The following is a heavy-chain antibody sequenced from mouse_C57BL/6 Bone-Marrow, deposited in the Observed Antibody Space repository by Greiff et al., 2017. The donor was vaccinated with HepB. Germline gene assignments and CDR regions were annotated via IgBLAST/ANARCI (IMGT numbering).Heavy chain of an antibody. Sequence: VMLQQSGAELARPGASVKLSCKASGYTFTSYGISWVKQRTGQGLEWIGEIYPRSGNTYYNEKFKGKATLTADKSSSTAYMELRSLTSEDSAVYFCARWVLRRYFDVWGTGTTVTVSS. V-gene: IGHV1-81*01. J-gene: IGHJ1*03. CDR2: IYPRSGNT. CDR3: ARWVLRRYFDV. D-gene: IGHD1-1*01. CDR1: GYTFTSYG.